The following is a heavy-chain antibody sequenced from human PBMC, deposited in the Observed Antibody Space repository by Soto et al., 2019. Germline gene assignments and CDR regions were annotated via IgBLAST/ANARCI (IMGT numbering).Heavy chain of an antibody. CDR2: ISYDGSNK. CDR1: GFTFSSYG. Sequence: PGGSLRLSCAASGFTFSSYGMHWVRQAPGKGLEWVAVISYDGSNKYYTDSVKGRFTISRDNAKNSLYLQMNSLRAEDTAVYYCARVTSWDTAMIHYYYYMDVWGKGTTVTVSS. D-gene: IGHD5-18*01. V-gene: IGHV3-30*03. CDR3: ARVTSWDTAMIHYYYYMDV. J-gene: IGHJ6*03.